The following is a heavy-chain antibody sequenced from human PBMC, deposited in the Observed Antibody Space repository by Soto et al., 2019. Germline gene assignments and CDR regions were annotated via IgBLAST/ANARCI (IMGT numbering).Heavy chain of an antibody. D-gene: IGHD3-22*01. CDR2: ISGSGGST. J-gene: IGHJ4*02. CDR1: GFTFSSYA. V-gene: IGHV3-23*01. CDR3: ARAYYDSSGLYYFDY. Sequence: EVQLLESGGGLVQPGGSLRLSCAASGFTFSSYAMSWVRQAPGKGLEWVSAISGSGGSTYYADSVKGRFTISRDNSKNTLYLQMNSLRAEDTAVYYCARAYYDSSGLYYFDYWGQGTLVTVSS.